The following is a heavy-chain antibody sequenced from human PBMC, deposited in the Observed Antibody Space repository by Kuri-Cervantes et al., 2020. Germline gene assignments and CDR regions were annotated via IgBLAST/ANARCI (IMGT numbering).Heavy chain of an antibody. V-gene: IGHV3-33*08. Sequence: GGSLRLSCAASGFTFSSYAMHWVRQAPGKGLEWVAVIWYDGSNKYYADSVKGRFTFSRDSSKNTLYLQMDSLRAEDTAVYYCARTPTWFGELLYLNYYYGMDVWGQGTTVTV. CDR3: ARTPTWFGELLYLNYYYGMDV. CDR2: IWYDGSNK. CDR1: GFTFSSYA. J-gene: IGHJ6*02. D-gene: IGHD3-10*01.